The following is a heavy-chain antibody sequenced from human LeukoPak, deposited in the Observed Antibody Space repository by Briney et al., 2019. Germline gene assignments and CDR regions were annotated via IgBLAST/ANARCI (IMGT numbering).Heavy chain of an antibody. CDR3: ARWDYGSGNYYYYYFDY. CDR2: ISSSSSYI. V-gene: IGHV3-21*01. D-gene: IGHD3-10*01. Sequence: GGSLRLSCAASGFTFSSYSMNWVRQAPGKGLEWVSSISSSSSYIYYADSVKGRFTISRDNAKNSLYLQMNSLRAEDTAVYYCARWDYGSGNYYYYYFDYWGQGTLVTVSS. J-gene: IGHJ4*02. CDR1: GFTFSSYS.